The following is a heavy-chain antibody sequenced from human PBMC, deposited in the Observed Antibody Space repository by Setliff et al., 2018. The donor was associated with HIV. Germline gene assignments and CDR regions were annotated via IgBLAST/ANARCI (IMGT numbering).Heavy chain of an antibody. J-gene: IGHJ4*02. V-gene: IGHV3-49*04. Sequence: GGSLRLSCTASGFTFGDYAMSWVRQAPGKGLEWVGFIRSKAYGGTTEYAASVKDRFTISRDDSKSIAYLQMNSLKIEDTAVYYCMSTGEGVDHWGQGTLVTVSS. D-gene: IGHD3-10*01. CDR1: GFTFGDYA. CDR2: IRSKAYGGTT. CDR3: MSTGEGVDH.